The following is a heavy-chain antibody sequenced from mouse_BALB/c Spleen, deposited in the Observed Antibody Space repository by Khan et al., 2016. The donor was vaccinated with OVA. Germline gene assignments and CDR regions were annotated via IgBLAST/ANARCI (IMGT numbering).Heavy chain of an antibody. D-gene: IGHD1-1*02. V-gene: IGHV3-2*02. CDR1: GYSITSDYA. J-gene: IGHJ2*01. Sequence: EVQLVESGPGLVTPSQSLSLTCTVTGYSITSDYAWNWIRQFPGNKLEWMGYISYRGNIHYNPSLKSLISITRDTSKNQFFLQLNSVTTEDTATYYCARIYGGDFDYWGQGTTLTVSS. CDR2: ISYRGNI. CDR3: ARIYGGDFDY.